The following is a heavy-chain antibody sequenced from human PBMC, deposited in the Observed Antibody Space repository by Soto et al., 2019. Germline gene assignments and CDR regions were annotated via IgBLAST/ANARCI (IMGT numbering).Heavy chain of an antibody. CDR3: VRGDNWNDEASDY. V-gene: IGHV3-33*01. J-gene: IGHJ4*02. Sequence: QVQLVESGGGVVQPGRSLRLSCAASGVMFSNHGMHWVRQAPGKGLEWVAVIWAEGNNRYYADSVNGRFTISRDNSKNTVYLQMNSLRAEDTAVYYCVRGDNWNDEASDYWGQGTLVTVSS. CDR1: GVMFSNHG. D-gene: IGHD1-1*01. CDR2: IWAEGNNR.